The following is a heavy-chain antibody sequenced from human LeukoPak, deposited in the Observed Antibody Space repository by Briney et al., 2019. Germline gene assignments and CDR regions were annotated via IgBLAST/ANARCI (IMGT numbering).Heavy chain of an antibody. CDR1: GFTFSSYA. J-gene: IGHJ6*02. V-gene: IGHV3-30-3*01. CDR2: ISYDGSNK. Sequence: PGGSLRLPCAASGFTFSSYAMHWVRQAPGKGLEWVAVISYDGSNKYYADSVKGRFTISRDNSKNTLYLQMNSLRAEDTAVYYCAREVVGYCSSASCHPPWRNGMDVWGQGTTVTVSS. D-gene: IGHD2-2*01. CDR3: AREVVGYCSSASCHPPWRNGMDV.